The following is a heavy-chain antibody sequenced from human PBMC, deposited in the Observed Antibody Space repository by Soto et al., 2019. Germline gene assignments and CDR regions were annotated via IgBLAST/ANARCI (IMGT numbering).Heavy chain of an antibody. V-gene: IGHV3-53*04. CDR2: IYSGGST. CDR3: ARGGIWCSGGSCYEWGDAFDI. Sequence: SGGSLRLSCAASGFTVSSNYMSWVRQAPGKGLEWVSVIYSGGSTYYADSVKGRFTISRHNSKNTLYLQMNSLRAEDTAVYYCARGGIWCSGGSCYEWGDAFDIWGQGTMVTVSS. J-gene: IGHJ3*02. CDR1: GFTVSSNY. D-gene: IGHD2-15*01.